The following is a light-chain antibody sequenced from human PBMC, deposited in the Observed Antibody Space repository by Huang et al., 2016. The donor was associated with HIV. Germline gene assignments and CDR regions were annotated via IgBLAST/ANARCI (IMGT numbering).Light chain of an antibody. Sequence: DIVMTQTPLSLSVTPGQSASMSCKSSQSLLDTDGKTYLYWYQQKPGQSPQLLIYEVSKLLSGVSDRFSGSGSGTDFTLKISRVEAEDVAIYYCMQTKQFPLTFGLGTKMEIK. CDR1: QSLLDTDGKTY. CDR3: MQTKQFPLT. J-gene: IGKJ1*01. V-gene: IGKV2D-29*02. CDR2: EVS.